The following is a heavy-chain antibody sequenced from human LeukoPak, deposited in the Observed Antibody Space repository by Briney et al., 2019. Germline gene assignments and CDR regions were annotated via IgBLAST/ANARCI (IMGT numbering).Heavy chain of an antibody. Sequence: SETLSLTCTVSGGSISSSSYYWGWIRQPPGKGLEWIGSIYYSGSTYYNPSLKSRVTISVDTSKNQFSLKLSSVTAADTAVYYCARRSFQNAFDIWGQGTMVTVSS. CDR3: ARRSFQNAFDI. J-gene: IGHJ3*02. CDR2: IYYSGST. V-gene: IGHV4-39*07. CDR1: GGSISSSSYY.